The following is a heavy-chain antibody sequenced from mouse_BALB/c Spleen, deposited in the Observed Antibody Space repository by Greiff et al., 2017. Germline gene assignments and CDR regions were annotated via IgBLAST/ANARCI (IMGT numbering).Heavy chain of an antibody. J-gene: IGHJ3*01. CDR2: ISSGGST. D-gene: IGHD1-1*01. Sequence: EVMLVESGGGLVKPGGSLKLSCAASGFTFSSYAMSWVRQTPEKRLEWVASISSGGSTYYPDSVKGRFTISRDNARNILYLQMSSLRSEDTAMYYCARGGYGSRSWFAYWGQGTLVTVSA. CDR1: GFTFSSYA. CDR3: ARGGYGSRSWFAY. V-gene: IGHV5-6-5*01.